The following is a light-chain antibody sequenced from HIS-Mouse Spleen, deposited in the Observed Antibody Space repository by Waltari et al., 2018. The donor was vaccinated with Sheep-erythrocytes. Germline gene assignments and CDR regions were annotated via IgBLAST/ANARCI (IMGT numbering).Light chain of an antibody. CDR3: CSYAGSYTFWV. CDR1: SSDVGGYNY. J-gene: IGLJ3*02. CDR2: DVS. Sequence: QSALTQPRSVSGSPGQSVTISCTGTSSDVGGYNYVSWYQQHPGKAPKLMIYDVSKRPSGVAASSSGSKSCNTASLTISGLQADDEADYYCCSYAGSYTFWVFGGGTKLTVL. V-gene: IGLV2-11*01.